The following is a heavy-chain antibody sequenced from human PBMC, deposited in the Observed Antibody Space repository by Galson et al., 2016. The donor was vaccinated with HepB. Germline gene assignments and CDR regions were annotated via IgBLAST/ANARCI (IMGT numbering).Heavy chain of an antibody. CDR3: AKKSPGKELSAPDY. Sequence: SLRLPCGASGLTFSLAGLHCCRQARGKGLEGVATTSSDESVKHYADPVQGRFTISKDNFKNALYLQMNSLRAEDTAVYYCAKKSPGKELSAPDYWGQGTLVTVSS. J-gene: IGHJ4*02. D-gene: IGHD1-26*01. CDR1: GLTFSLAG. V-gene: IGHV3-30*18. CDR2: TSSDESVK.